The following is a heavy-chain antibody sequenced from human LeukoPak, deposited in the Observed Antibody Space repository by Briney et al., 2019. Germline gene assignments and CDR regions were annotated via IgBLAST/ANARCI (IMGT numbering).Heavy chain of an antibody. V-gene: IGHV4-34*01. J-gene: IGHJ4*02. CDR2: IYYSGST. Sequence: ETLSLTCAVYGGSFSGYYWSWIRQPPGKGLEWIGSIYYSGSTYYNPSLKSRVTISVDTSKNQFSLKLSSVTAADTAVYYCARANYYDKKGNDFWGQGTLVTVSS. CDR3: ARANYYDKKGNDF. D-gene: IGHD3-22*01. CDR1: GGSFSGYY.